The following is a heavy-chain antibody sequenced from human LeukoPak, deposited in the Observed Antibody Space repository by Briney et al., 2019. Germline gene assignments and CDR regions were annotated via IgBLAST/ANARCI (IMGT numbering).Heavy chain of an antibody. CDR3: ARGNYDILTGWYFDY. Sequence: SQTLSLTCTVSGGSISSGSYYWSWIRQPAGKGLEWIGRIYTSGSTNYNPSLKSRVTISVDTSKNQFSLKLSSVTAADTAVYYCARGNYDILTGWYFDYWGQGTLVTVSS. D-gene: IGHD3-9*01. CDR1: GGSISSGSYY. V-gene: IGHV4-61*02. CDR2: IYTSGST. J-gene: IGHJ4*02.